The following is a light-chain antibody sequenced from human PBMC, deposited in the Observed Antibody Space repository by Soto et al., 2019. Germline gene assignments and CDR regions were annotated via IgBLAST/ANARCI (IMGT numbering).Light chain of an antibody. V-gene: IGKV3-15*01. CDR2: GAS. CDR3: QQYNILPPDMT. CDR1: QSVGSN. Sequence: EIVMTQSPATLSVSPGERATLSCRASQSVGSNLAWYQQKPGQAPRLLIYGASTRAPGIPARFSGSGSGTGFTLTVNSLLSEDFSIYFCQQYNILPPDMTFGQSTKVEIK. J-gene: IGKJ1*01.